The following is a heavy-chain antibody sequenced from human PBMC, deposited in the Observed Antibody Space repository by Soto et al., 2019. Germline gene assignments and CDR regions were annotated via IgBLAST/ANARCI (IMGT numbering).Heavy chain of an antibody. J-gene: IGHJ1*01. CDR2: VYHCVTP. D-gene: IGHD2-21*01. CDR1: GGSISNNW. CDR3: ARHVAVARTRGFES. Sequence: QVQLQESGPGLVKPSGTLSITCAVSGGSISNNWWSWVRQPQGKGLEWTGEVYHCVTPYYNPALKRRVTISLDKSASQISLTLNSVTSADTAVYYCARHVAVARTRGFESWGQGTMVTVSS. V-gene: IGHV4-4*02.